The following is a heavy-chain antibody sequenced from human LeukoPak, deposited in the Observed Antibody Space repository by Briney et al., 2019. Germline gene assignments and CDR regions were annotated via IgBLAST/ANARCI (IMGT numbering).Heavy chain of an antibody. V-gene: IGHV3-7*01. D-gene: IGHD3-22*01. CDR3: ARVGYYDTSGYYPFEY. J-gene: IGHJ4*02. Sequence: PGGSLRLSCAASGFTFSSYWMSWVRQAPGKGLECVANIKQDGSDKYYVDSVKGRFTISRDNAKNSLYLQMTSLRAEDTAVYYCARVGYYDTSGYYPFEYWGQGTQVTVSS. CDR1: GFTFSSYW. CDR2: IKQDGSDK.